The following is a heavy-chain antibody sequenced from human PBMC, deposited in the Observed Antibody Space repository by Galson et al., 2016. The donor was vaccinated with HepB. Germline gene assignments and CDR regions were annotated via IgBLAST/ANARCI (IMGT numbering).Heavy chain of an antibody. V-gene: IGHV3-23*01. D-gene: IGHD6-19*01. CDR2: ICGRCGDM. CDR1: EFTFDKYG. Sequence: LSCAASEFTFDKYGMTWFRQAPGKGLEWVSTICGRCGDMDYADSVKGRFTISRDDSKNTLYLHMNSLSVEDTAIYYCAIDPSQWHDLLFGNWAQGTLVTVSA. J-gene: IGHJ4*02. CDR3: AIDPSQWHDLLFGN.